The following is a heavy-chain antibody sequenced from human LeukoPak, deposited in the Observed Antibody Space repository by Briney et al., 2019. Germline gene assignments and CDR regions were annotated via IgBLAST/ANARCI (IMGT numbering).Heavy chain of an antibody. CDR3: ARDRDIVVVPAALIFDY. V-gene: IGHV1-46*01. D-gene: IGHD2-2*01. CDR1: GYTFTSYY. Sequence: ASVKVSCKASGYTFTSYYMHWVRQAPGQGLEWMGIINPSGGSTSYAQKFQGRVTMTRDTSTSIVYMELSSLRSEDTAVYYCARDRDIVVVPAALIFDYWAREPWSPSPQ. CDR2: INPSGGST. J-gene: IGHJ4*02.